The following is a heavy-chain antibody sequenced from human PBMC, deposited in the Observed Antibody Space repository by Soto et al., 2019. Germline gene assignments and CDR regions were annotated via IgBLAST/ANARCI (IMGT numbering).Heavy chain of an antibody. V-gene: IGHV3-33*01. D-gene: IGHD6-13*01. Sequence: QVQLVESGGGVVQPGRSLRLSCAASGFTFTSYGMHWVRQAPGKGLEWVAVIWYDGSKKYYADSVKGRFTTSRDNSKYTLYLQMNSLRAEDTAVYYCARDRQLVVDYWGQGTLVTVSS. CDR1: GFTFTSYG. CDR2: IWYDGSKK. J-gene: IGHJ4*02. CDR3: ARDRQLVVDY.